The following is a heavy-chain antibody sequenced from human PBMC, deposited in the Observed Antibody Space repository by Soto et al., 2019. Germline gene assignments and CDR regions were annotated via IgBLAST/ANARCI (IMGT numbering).Heavy chain of an antibody. V-gene: IGHV4-34*01. J-gene: IGHJ6*02. Sequence: SETLSLTCAVYGGSFSGYYWSWIRQPPGKGLEWIGEINHSGSTNYNPSLKSRVTISVDTSKNQFSLKLSSVTAADTAVYYCARELGYGMDVGGQGTTVTVSS. CDR3: ARELGYGMDV. CDR1: GGSFSGYY. CDR2: INHSGST. D-gene: IGHD1-7*01.